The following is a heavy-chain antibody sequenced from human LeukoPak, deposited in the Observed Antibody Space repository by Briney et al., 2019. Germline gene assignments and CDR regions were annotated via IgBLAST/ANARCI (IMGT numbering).Heavy chain of an antibody. V-gene: IGHV3-53*01. Sequence: GGSLRLSCAASGFTVHSYYMSWVRQAPGKGLEWVSVIYSDGSTYYADSLKGRFTISRDNSKNTLYLQMNSLRAEETAVYYCARDIGGGGAFDIWGHGTMVTVSS. CDR1: GFTVHSYY. CDR3: ARDIGGGGAFDI. D-gene: IGHD2-15*01. J-gene: IGHJ3*02. CDR2: IYSDGST.